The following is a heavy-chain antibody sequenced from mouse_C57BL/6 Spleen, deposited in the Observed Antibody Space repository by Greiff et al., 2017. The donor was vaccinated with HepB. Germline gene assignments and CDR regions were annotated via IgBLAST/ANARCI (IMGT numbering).Heavy chain of an antibody. D-gene: IGHD2-5*01. Sequence: VQLQQSGAELVKPGASVKISCKASGYAFSSYWINWVKQRPGKGLEWIGQIYPGDGDTNYNGKFKGKATLTADKSSSTAYMQLSSLTSEDSAVYFCARGTIVTRYYFDYWGQGTTLTVSS. V-gene: IGHV1-80*01. J-gene: IGHJ2*01. CDR3: ARGTIVTRYYFDY. CDR1: GYAFSSYW. CDR2: IYPGDGDT.